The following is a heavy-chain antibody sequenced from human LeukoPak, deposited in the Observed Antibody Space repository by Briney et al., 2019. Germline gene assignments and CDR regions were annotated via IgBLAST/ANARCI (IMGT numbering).Heavy chain of an antibody. D-gene: IGHD3-10*01. CDR2: IYRGGST. V-gene: IGHV4-39*07. Sequence: PSETLSLTCTVSGGSVSNTNYYWAWIRQPPGKGLEWIGEIYRGGSTNYNPSLKSRVTISLDKSNNQFSLRLSSVTAADTAVYYCARKGVLGSGNYFLDYWGQGILVTVSS. CDR1: GGSVSNTNYY. J-gene: IGHJ4*02. CDR3: ARKGVLGSGNYFLDY.